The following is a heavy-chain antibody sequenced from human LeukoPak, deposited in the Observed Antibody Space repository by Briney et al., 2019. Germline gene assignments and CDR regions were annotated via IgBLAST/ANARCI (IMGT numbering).Heavy chain of an antibody. CDR1: EFSVGSNY. V-gene: IGHV3-66*04. CDR2: IYSGGST. D-gene: IGHD3-10*01. J-gene: IGHJ5*02. CDR3: ARHGLTMVRGVIKRRGNNWFDP. Sequence: GGSLRLSCAASEFSVGSNYMTWVRQAPGKGLEWVSLIYSGGSTYYADSVKGRFTISRDNSKNTLYLQMNSLRAEDTAVYYCARHGLTMVRGVIKRRGNNWFDPWGQGTLVTVSS.